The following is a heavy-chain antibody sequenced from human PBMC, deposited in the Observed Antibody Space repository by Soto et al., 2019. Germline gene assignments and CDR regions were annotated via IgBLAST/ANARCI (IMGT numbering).Heavy chain of an antibody. Sequence: PGGSLRLSCAASGFTFSSYSMNWVRQAPGKGLEWVSYISSSSSTIYYADSVKGRFTISRDNAKNSLYLQMNSLRAEDTAVYYCAREASNIVVVPAAISSYYYYYYMDVWGKGTTVTVSS. D-gene: IGHD2-2*01. J-gene: IGHJ6*03. CDR3: AREASNIVVVPAAISSYYYYYYMDV. CDR1: GFTFSSYS. CDR2: ISSSSSTI. V-gene: IGHV3-48*01.